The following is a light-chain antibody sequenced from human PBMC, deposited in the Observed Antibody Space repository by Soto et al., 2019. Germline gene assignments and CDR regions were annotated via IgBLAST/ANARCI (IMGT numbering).Light chain of an antibody. J-gene: IGKJ4*01. CDR2: DAS. CDR1: QSISSW. CDR3: QKCGVAPFT. Sequence: DIQMTQSPSTLSASVGYRFAITCRASQSISSWLAWYQQKPGKAPKLLIYDASSLESGVPSRFSGSGSRTEFTLTISSLQPDDFATYYCQKCGVAPFTFGGGTTGDIK. V-gene: IGKV1-5*01.